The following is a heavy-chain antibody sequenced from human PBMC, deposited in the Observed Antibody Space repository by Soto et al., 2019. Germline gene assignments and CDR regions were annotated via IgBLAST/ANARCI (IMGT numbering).Heavy chain of an antibody. J-gene: IGHJ6*02. CDR2: IYYSGST. D-gene: IGHD2-2*01. CDR1: GGSISSDDYY. CDR3: ARVLAADTYERPNYYYGMDV. Sequence: KTSATLSLTGTVSGGSISSDDYYWSWIRQPPGKGLEWIGYIYYSGSTYYSPSLKSRVTMSIDTSKNQFSLRLSSVTAADTAMYYCARVLAADTYERPNYYYGMDVWGQGATVNVSS. V-gene: IGHV4-30-4*01.